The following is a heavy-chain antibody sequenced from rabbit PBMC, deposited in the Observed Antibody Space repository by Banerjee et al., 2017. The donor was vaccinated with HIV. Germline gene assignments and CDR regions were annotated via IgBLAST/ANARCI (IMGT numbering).Heavy chain of an antibody. J-gene: IGHJ4*01. CDR1: GFDLSSYYD. Sequence: QEHLEESGGGLVKPEGSLTLTCKASGFDLSSYYDMCWVRQAPGKGLEWIACIYTTSGSTSYASWVNGRFTISSHNAQNTLYLQLNSLTAADTATYFCVREDYTYGYAGYAYATEDLWGPGTLVTVS. CDR3: VREDYTYGYAGYAYATEDL. CDR2: IYTTSGST. D-gene: IGHD6-1*01. V-gene: IGHV1S43*01.